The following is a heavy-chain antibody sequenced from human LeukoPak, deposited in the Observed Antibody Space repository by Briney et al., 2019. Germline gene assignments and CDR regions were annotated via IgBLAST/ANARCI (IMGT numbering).Heavy chain of an antibody. CDR1: GFTFSSYS. V-gene: IGHV3-21*01. CDR2: ISSSSRYI. D-gene: IGHD2-2*02. Sequence: GGSLRLSCAAPGFTFSSYSMNWVRQAPGKGLEWVSSISSSSRYIYYADSVKGRFTIFIDNAKNSLYLQMNSLRAEDTAVYYCARVGDSGYCSSTSCYTDYWGQGTLVTVSS. CDR3: ARVGDSGYCSSTSCYTDY. J-gene: IGHJ4*02.